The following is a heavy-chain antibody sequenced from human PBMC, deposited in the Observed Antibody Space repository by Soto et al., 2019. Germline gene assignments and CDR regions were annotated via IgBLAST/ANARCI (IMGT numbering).Heavy chain of an antibody. V-gene: IGHV3-7*05. Sequence: EVQLVESGGGLVQPGGSLRLSCATSGFIFSNFWVNWVRQAPGKGLEWVANIKQDGSDKKYADSVAGRFTISRDNAKSSLYLQMSDLRVEDTAVYYCSFGMSSGLPDGILFDFWGQGTQVTVSS. CDR2: IKQDGSDK. CDR3: SFGMSSGLPDGILFDF. CDR1: GFIFSNFW. D-gene: IGHD6-19*01. J-gene: IGHJ4*02.